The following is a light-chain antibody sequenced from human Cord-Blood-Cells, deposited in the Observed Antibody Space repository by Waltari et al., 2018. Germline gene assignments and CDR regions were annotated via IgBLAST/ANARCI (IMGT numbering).Light chain of an antibody. CDR1: SIDVGAYKY. CDR3: SSYTSSSTGV. V-gene: IGLV2-14*03. CDR2: DVS. Sequence: QSALTQPASVSGSPGQSITLSCTGPSIDVGAYKYLSLYQHHPGKPPKPMRYDVSKRPSGVSNRFSGSKSGNTASLTISGLQAEDEADYYCSSYTSSSTGVFGGGTKLTVL. J-gene: IGLJ2*01.